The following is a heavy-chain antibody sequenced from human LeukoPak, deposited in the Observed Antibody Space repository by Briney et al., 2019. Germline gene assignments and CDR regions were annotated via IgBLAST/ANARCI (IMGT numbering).Heavy chain of an antibody. CDR3: ARHLSSDRVAYDI. V-gene: IGHV5-51*01. CDR2: LYAGGSDT. J-gene: IGHJ3*02. D-gene: IGHD6-6*01. Sequence: GESLKISCKGSGFTFSTSWIGWVRQMPGKGLEWIALLYAGGSDTRYSPSFQGQVSISVDKSISTAYLQWNSLKASDTAMYYCARHLSSDRVAYDIWGQGTMVTVSA. CDR1: GFTFSTSW.